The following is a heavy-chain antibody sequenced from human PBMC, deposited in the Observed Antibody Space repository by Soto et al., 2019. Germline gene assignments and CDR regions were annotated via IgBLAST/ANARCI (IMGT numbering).Heavy chain of an antibody. CDR3: ARDRRNYDSSGYYLNWFDP. D-gene: IGHD3-22*01. V-gene: IGHV3-30-3*01. CDR1: GFTFISYA. J-gene: IGHJ5*02. Sequence: GGSLRLSCAASGFTFISYAMHWVRQAPGKGLEWVAVISYDGSNKYYADSVKGRFTISRDNSKNTLYLQMNSLRAEDTAVYYCARDRRNYDSSGYYLNWFDPWGQGTLVTVSS. CDR2: ISYDGSNK.